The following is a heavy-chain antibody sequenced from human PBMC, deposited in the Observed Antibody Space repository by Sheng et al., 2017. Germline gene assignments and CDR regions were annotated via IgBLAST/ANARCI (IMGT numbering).Heavy chain of an antibody. J-gene: IGHJ3*02. CDR1: GFTFDDYD. Sequence: EVQLVESGGDVVRPGGSLRLSCAASGFTFDDYDMSWVRQAPGKGLEWVSVINWNGGSTGYADSVKGRFTISRDNAKNSLYLQMNSLRAEDTALYHCARRRSSWYDAFDIWGQGTMVTVSS. CDR2: INWNGGST. CDR3: ARRRSSWYDAFDI. D-gene: IGHD6-13*01. V-gene: IGHV3-20*01.